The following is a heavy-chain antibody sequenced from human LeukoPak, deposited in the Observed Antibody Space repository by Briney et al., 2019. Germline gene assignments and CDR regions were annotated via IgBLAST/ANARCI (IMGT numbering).Heavy chain of an antibody. Sequence: SETLSLTCTVSGYSISSGYYWGWIRQPPGKGLEWIGSIYHSGSTYYNPSLKSRVTISVDTSKNQFSLKLSSVTAADTAVYYCARDREGGYDYVWGSPAPDYWGQGTLVTVSS. D-gene: IGHD3-16*01. CDR1: GYSISSGYY. J-gene: IGHJ4*02. V-gene: IGHV4-38-2*02. CDR3: ARDREGGYDYVWGSPAPDY. CDR2: IYHSGST.